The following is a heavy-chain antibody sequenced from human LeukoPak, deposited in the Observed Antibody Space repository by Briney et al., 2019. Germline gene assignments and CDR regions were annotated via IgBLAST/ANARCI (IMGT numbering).Heavy chain of an antibody. Sequence: PGGSLRLSCAVSGFTFNNYWMTWVRQPPGKGLEWVASIRDDGSAKYYMDSVKGRFSISRDDAKNSLSLQMNSLRVEDTATYYCARIRLYHGDFDSWGQGTLVTVSS. D-gene: IGHD1-14*01. CDR2: IRDDGSAK. CDR3: ARIRLYHGDFDS. V-gene: IGHV3-7*01. CDR1: GFTFNNYW. J-gene: IGHJ4*02.